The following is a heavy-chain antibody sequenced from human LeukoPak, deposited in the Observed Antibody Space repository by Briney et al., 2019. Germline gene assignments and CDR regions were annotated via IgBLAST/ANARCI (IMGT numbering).Heavy chain of an antibody. Sequence: ASVKVSCKASGYTFASYAMHWVHQAPGQRLEWMGWINAGNGNTKYSQKFQGRVTITRDTSASTAYMELSSLRSEDTAVYYCARGRQWLVTSFDYWGQGTLVTVSS. V-gene: IGHV1-3*01. J-gene: IGHJ4*02. CDR1: GYTFASYA. CDR2: INAGNGNT. CDR3: ARGRQWLVTSFDY. D-gene: IGHD6-19*01.